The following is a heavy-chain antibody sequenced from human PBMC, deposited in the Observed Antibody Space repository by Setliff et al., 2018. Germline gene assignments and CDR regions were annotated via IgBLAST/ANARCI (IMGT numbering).Heavy chain of an antibody. J-gene: IGHJ4*02. CDR1: GYTFTSYA. CDR2: ISAYNGNT. Sequence: GASVKVSCKASGYTFTSYAFSWVRQAPGQGLEWMGWISAYNGNTNYAQKLQGRVTMTTDTSTSTAYMELRSLRSDDTAVYYCARAQSWSGGPYYFDNWGQGTLVTVSS. D-gene: IGHD3-3*01. V-gene: IGHV1-18*01. CDR3: ARAQSWSGGPYYFDN.